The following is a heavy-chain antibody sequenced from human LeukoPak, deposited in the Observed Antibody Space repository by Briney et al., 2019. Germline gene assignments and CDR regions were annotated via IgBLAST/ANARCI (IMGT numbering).Heavy chain of an antibody. CDR2: IKQDGSEK. CDR1: GFTFSSYW. Sequence: GGSLRLSCAASGFTFSSYWMSWVRQAPGKGLEWLANIKQDGSEKYYVDSVKGRFTISRDNAKNSLYLQMNSLRAEDTAVYYCARVSSSGYYQYYFDYWGQGTLVTVSS. CDR3: ARVSSSGYYQYYFDY. J-gene: IGHJ4*02. D-gene: IGHD3-22*01. V-gene: IGHV3-7*01.